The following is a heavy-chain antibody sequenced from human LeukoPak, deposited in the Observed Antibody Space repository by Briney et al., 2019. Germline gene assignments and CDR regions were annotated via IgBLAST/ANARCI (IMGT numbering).Heavy chain of an antibody. V-gene: IGHV1-2*02. CDR3: ARDLSGYCSSTSCLSYVFDY. CDR2: INPNSGGT. Sequence: ASVKVSCKASGYTFTGYYMHWVRQAPGQGLEWMGWINPNSGGTNYAQKFQGRVTMTRDTSISTAYMELSRLRSDDTAVYYCARDLSGYCSSTSCLSYVFDYWGQGTLVTVSS. CDR1: GYTFTGYY. J-gene: IGHJ4*02. D-gene: IGHD2-2*01.